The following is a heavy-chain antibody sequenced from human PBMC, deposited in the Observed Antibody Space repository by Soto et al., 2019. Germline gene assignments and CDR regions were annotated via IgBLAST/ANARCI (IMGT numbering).Heavy chain of an antibody. CDR3: AKGDNLGPKTGYAFDP. D-gene: IGHD5-12*01. CDR2: TYFRSKWYN. J-gene: IGHJ5*02. CDR1: RYSVSRNTDD. V-gene: IGHV6-1*01. Sequence: SQTLSLIGAISRYSVSRNTDDLNLIRHSPSRGLEWLGRTYFRSKWYNDYAVSVKSRIIINPDTSNNQFSLQLNSVTPEDTAVYFCAKGDNLGPKTGYAFDPWGQGIMVTVSS.